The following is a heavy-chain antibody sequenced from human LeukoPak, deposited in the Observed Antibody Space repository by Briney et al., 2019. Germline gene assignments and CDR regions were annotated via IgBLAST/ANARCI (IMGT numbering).Heavy chain of an antibody. V-gene: IGHV1-69*13. CDR1: GGTFSSYA. D-gene: IGHD6-6*01. Sequence: SVKVSCKASGGTFSSYAISWVRQAPGQGLEWMGGIIPIFGTANYAQKFQGRVTITADESTSTAYMELSSLRSEDTAVYYCARDTAERAARYFDYWGQGTLVTVSS. J-gene: IGHJ4*02. CDR3: ARDTAERAARYFDY. CDR2: IIPIFGTA.